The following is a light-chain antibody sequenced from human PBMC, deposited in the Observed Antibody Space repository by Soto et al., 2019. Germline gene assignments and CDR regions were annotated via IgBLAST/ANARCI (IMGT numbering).Light chain of an antibody. CDR3: QQAHSFPFT. CDR2: AAS. Sequence: DIQMTQSPSSVSASVGDRVTISCFASQRVSTWLAWYQQKPGKAPKLLIYAASRLQSGVPSRFSGSGSGTDFILTISSLQPEDFATYYCQQAHSFPFTFGPGTKVDI. J-gene: IGKJ3*01. CDR1: QRVSTW. V-gene: IGKV1-12*01.